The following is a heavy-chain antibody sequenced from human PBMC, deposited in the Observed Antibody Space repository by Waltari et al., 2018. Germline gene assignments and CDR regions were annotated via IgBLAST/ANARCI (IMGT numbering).Heavy chain of an antibody. J-gene: IGHJ5*02. V-gene: IGHV4-61*02. CDR3: AREPRPVGATVWFDP. D-gene: IGHD1-26*01. CDR2: IYTSGST. CDR1: GGSISRGSYY. Sequence: QVQLQESGPGLVKPSQTLSLTCTVSGGSISRGSYYWSWIRQPAGKGLEWIGRIYTSGSTNYNPSLKSRVTISVDTSKNQFSLKLSSVTAADTAVYYCAREPRPVGATVWFDPWGQGTLVTVSS.